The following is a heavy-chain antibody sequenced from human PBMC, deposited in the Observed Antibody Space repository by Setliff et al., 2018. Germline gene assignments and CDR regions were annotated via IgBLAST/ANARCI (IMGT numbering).Heavy chain of an antibody. CDR1: DDSTRNNNYF. CDR3: ARGTYANSWARFDF. Sequence: TLSLTCAVSDDSTRNNNYFWAWIRQPPGKGLEWIGFMYHNGDTHYSPSLKGRVSLSVDTSKRQVSLKLNTATAADTAVYYCARGTYANSWARFDFWGRGTLVTVSS. J-gene: IGHJ4*02. V-gene: IGHV4-30-4*08. CDR2: MYHNGDT. D-gene: IGHD2-15*01.